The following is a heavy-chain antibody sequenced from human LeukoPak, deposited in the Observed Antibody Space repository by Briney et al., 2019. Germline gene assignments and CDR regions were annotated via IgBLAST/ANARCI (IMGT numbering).Heavy chain of an antibody. J-gene: IGHJ5*01. CDR2: IYYSGTT. D-gene: IGHD5-18*01. Sequence: PSETLSLTCTVSGSSITAYYWSWIRQPPGKGLEWIGYIYYSGTTNYNPSLKSRVTISLDTSKNQFSLKLSSVTAADTAVYYCARTGGYGGSVNSRGQGTLVTVSS. CDR3: ARTGGYGGSVNS. V-gene: IGHV4-59*01. CDR1: GSSITAYY.